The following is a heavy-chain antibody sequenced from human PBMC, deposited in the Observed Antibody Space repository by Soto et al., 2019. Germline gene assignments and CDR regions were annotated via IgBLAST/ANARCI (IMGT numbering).Heavy chain of an antibody. Sequence: QITLKESGPTLVKPTQTLTLTCTFSGFSLSTSGVGVGWIRQPPGKALEWLALIYWDDDKRYSPSLKSRLTRTKDTSKNQVVLTMTNMDPVDTATYYGAHIGRFFEEFDYWGQGTLVTVSS. CDR1: GFSLSTSGVG. V-gene: IGHV2-5*02. CDR2: IYWDDDK. J-gene: IGHJ4*02. D-gene: IGHD3-3*01. CDR3: AHIGRFFEEFDY.